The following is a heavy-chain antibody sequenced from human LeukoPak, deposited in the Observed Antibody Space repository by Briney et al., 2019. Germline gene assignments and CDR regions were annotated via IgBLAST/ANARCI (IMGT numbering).Heavy chain of an antibody. CDR3: EREAYDILTGWIGGFDY. CDR2: IGYDGSNK. V-gene: IGHV3-33*01. D-gene: IGHD3-9*01. CDR1: GFTFSSYG. Sequence: PGGSLRLSCAASGFTFSSYGMHWVRQAPGKGLEWVAVIGYDGSNKYYADSVKCRFTISRDNSKNTLYLQMNSLRAEDTAVYYCEREAYDILTGWIGGFDYWGQGTLVTVSS. J-gene: IGHJ4*02.